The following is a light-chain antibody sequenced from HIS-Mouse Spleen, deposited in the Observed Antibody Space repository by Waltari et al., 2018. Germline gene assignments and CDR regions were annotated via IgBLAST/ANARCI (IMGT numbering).Light chain of an antibody. CDR1: NIGSNS. CDR2: DDS. CDR3: QVWDSSSDHVV. V-gene: IGLV3-21*03. J-gene: IGLJ2*01. Sequence: SYVLTQPPSVAVATGKTARITCGGNNIGSNSVHWYQQQPGKAPVLVVYDDSARPSGIPGRFSGSNSGNTATLTSSRVEAGDEADYYCQVWDSSSDHVVFGGGTKLTVL.